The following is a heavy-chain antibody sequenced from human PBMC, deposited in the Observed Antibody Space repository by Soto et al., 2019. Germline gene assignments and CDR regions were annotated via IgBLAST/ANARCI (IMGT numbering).Heavy chain of an antibody. CDR2: IYYIVST. V-gene: IGHV4-30-4*01. CDR1: GDSIKTNYW. D-gene: IGHD3-3*01. J-gene: IGHJ5*02. Sequence: PWETLSLTCLVSGDSIKTNYWWAWVRQPPGKGLEWIGYIYYIVSTFYTPSLKSRVTLSVDMSKNQFSLKLSSVTAADMAVYYCARWWSGSRQGFDPWGQGTLVTVSS. CDR3: ARWWSGSRQGFDP.